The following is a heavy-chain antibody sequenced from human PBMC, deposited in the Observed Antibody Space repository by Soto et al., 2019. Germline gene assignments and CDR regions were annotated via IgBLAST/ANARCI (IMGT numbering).Heavy chain of an antibody. CDR3: ARETLRDVIDI. CDR2: IRANDESI. CDR1: GFDFRSYE. D-gene: IGHD2-21*01. V-gene: IGHV3-48*03. Sequence: PGGSLRLSCVASGFDFRSYEMNWVRQAPGKGLEWVSNIRANDESIYYADSVKGRVSVSRDNAKNSLFLEMNSLRVDDTAVYYCARETLRDVIDIWGQVTMVTVS. J-gene: IGHJ3*02.